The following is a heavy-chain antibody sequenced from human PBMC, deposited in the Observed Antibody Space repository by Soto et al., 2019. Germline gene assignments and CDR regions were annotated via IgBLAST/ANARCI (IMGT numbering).Heavy chain of an antibody. Sequence: HPGGSLRLSCAASGFTFSSYAVSWVRQAPGKGLEWVSGISDSGGNTYYADSVKGRFTISRDNSKNTLYLQMNSLRAEDTAVYYCAKVSGSYYVGAFDIWGQGTMVTV. CDR2: ISDSGGNT. CDR1: GFTFSSYA. V-gene: IGHV3-23*01. D-gene: IGHD1-26*01. J-gene: IGHJ3*02. CDR3: AKVSGSYYVGAFDI.